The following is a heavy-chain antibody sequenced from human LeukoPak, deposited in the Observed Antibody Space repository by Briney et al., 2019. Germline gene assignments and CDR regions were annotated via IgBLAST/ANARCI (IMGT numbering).Heavy chain of an antibody. Sequence: SGTLSLTCAVSGGSISSSNWWSWVRQPPGKGLEWIGEIYHSGSTNYNPSLKSRVTISVDKSKNQFSLKLSSVTAADTAVYYCARGRAADYYYYGMDVWGQGTTVTVSS. CDR2: IYHSGST. CDR3: ARGRAADYYYYGMDV. CDR1: GGSISSSNW. D-gene: IGHD6-13*01. V-gene: IGHV4-4*02. J-gene: IGHJ6*02.